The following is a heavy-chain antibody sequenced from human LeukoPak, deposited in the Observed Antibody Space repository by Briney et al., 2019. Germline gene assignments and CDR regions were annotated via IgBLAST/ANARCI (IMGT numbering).Heavy chain of an antibody. CDR2: INPNSDGT. Sequence: ASVKVSCKASGYTFTGYYMHWVRQAPGQGLEWMGWINPNSDGTNYAQKFQGRVTMTRDTSISTAYMELSRLRSDDTAVYYCAYSSGWSSPVGAFDIWGQGTMVTVSS. J-gene: IGHJ3*02. D-gene: IGHD6-19*01. CDR3: AYSSGWSSPVGAFDI. CDR1: GYTFTGYY. V-gene: IGHV1-2*02.